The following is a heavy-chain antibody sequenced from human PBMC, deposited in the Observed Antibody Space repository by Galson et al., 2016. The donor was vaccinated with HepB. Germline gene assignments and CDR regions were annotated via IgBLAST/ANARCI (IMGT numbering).Heavy chain of an antibody. CDR1: GFTFSDYY. CDR3: AGGQRPVGGVRSEY. Sequence: SLRLSCAASGFTFSDYYMNWIRQAPGKGLEWVSYIGSTGSTIYCADSVKGRFIVSRDNAKNSLSLQMNSLRVEDTAIYYCAGGQRPVGGVRSEYWGQGTLVTVSS. CDR2: IGSTGSTI. D-gene: IGHD2-15*01. J-gene: IGHJ4*02. V-gene: IGHV3-11*01.